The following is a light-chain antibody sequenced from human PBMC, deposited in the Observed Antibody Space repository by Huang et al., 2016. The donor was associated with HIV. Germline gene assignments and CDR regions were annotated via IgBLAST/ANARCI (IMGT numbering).Light chain of an antibody. J-gene: IGKJ2*01. Sequence: DIVMTQSPDSLAVSLGERATINCKSSQSLLYSSNNKNYLAWYQQKPGQPPKLLIYWAYTRESGVPDRFTGSGSGTVFTLTSSSLQAEDVAVYYCQQYYNTPLTFGQGTKLEIK. V-gene: IGKV4-1*01. CDR3: QQYYNTPLT. CDR1: QSLLYSSNNKNY. CDR2: WAY.